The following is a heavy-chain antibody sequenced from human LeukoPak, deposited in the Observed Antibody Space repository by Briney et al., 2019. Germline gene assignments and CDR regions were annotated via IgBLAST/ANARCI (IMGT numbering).Heavy chain of an antibody. Sequence: GGSLRLSCAPSGFTFSNYAMSWVRQAPGKGLEWVSPISETGGTIHYADSVRGRFIISRDNSKNTLYLQMNSLRAEDTAVYYCAREMTIITYSFDSWGQGTLVTVSS. J-gene: IGHJ4*02. D-gene: IGHD5-24*01. CDR3: AREMTIITYSFDS. CDR2: ISETGGTI. CDR1: GFTFSNYA. V-gene: IGHV3-23*01.